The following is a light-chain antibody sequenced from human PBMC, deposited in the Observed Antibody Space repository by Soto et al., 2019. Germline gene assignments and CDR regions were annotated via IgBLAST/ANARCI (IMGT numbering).Light chain of an antibody. CDR1: SSNIGRNT. CDR2: TND. V-gene: IGLV1-44*01. CDR3: AAWDDSLKGHV. Sequence: QSMFPQPLSPSDPNVPRATIFCSGSSSNIGRNTVHWYQQLPGTAPNVLIYTNDKRPSGVPDRFSGSKSGTSASLAISGLQSEDEADYYCAAWDDSLKGHVFGTGT. J-gene: IGLJ1*01.